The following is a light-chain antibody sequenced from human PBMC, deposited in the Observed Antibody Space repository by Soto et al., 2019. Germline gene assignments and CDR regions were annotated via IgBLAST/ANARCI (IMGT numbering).Light chain of an antibody. V-gene: IGKV3D-20*02. CDR2: GAS. Sequence: EILMTQSPATLSLSPGERATLSCRSSQSVSSTYLGWYQQKPGQAPRLLISGASSRATGIPDRFSGSGSGTDFTLTISSLQPEDFATYYCQQSYSTPHTFGQGTKV. CDR1: QSVSSTY. J-gene: IGKJ1*01. CDR3: QQSYSTPHT.